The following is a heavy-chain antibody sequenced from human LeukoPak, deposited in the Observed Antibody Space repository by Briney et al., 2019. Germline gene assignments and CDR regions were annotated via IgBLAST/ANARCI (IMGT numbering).Heavy chain of an antibody. CDR1: GFTFSTYA. D-gene: IGHD3-22*01. V-gene: IGHV3-23*01. Sequence: GGSLRLSCAASGFTFSTYAMNWVRQAPGKGLEWVSAISGSSSSTYYADSVKGRFTISRDNSKYTLYLQMNSLRAEDTAVYYCAKSRYYDSSGYYHSYFDYWGQGTLVTVSS. CDR2: ISGSSSST. CDR3: AKSRYYDSSGYYHSYFDY. J-gene: IGHJ4*02.